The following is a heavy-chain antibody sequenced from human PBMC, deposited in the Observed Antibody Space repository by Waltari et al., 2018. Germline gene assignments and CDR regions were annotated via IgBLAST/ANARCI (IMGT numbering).Heavy chain of an antibody. CDR2: IKYSGSS. CDR3: ARSDSGVDRFYY. Sequence: QVQLQESGPGLVKPSETLSLTCTVSGGSISSYYWSWIRQPPGKGLEWIGDIKYSGSSSYHPSLHSRGTISVDTSKNQFSQKLSAVTAADTPVYYCARSDSGVDRFYYWGQGTLVTVSS. CDR1: GGSISSYY. J-gene: IGHJ4*02. D-gene: IGHD3-3*01. V-gene: IGHV4-59*01.